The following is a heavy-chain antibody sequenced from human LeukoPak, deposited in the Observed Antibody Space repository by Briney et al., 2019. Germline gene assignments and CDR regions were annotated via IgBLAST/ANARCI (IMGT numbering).Heavy chain of an antibody. V-gene: IGHV3-48*04. CDR3: ARMRIAVAGTLDY. D-gene: IGHD6-19*01. CDR1: GFTYTGHN. Sequence: GGSLRLSCAASGFTYTGHNMNWVRQAPGKGLEWVAYISISSGTIYYADSVKGRFSISRDNAKSSLDLQMNSLRAEDTAVYYCARMRIAVAGTLDYWGQGTLVTVSS. J-gene: IGHJ4*02. CDR2: ISISSGTI.